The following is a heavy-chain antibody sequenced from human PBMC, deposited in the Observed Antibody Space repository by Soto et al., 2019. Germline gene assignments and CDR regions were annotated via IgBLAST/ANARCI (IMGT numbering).Heavy chain of an antibody. CDR2: INHSGST. J-gene: IGHJ4*02. Sequence: SETLSLTCAVYGGSFSGYYWSWIRQPPGKGLEWIGEINHSGSTNYNPSLKSRVTISVDTSKNQFSLKLSSVTAADTAVYYCARGRNDILTGYYRAGLLFDYWGQGTLVTVSS. V-gene: IGHV4-34*01. CDR3: ARGRNDILTGYYRAGLLFDY. D-gene: IGHD3-9*01. CDR1: GGSFSGYY.